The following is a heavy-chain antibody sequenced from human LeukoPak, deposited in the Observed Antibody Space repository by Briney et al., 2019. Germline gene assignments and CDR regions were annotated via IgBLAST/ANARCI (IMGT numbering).Heavy chain of an antibody. D-gene: IGHD1-1*01. CDR3: AKANWVSNADAVW. CDR1: GFTFSDYY. V-gene: IGHV3-11*01. J-gene: IGHJ4*02. CDR2: ISSSGSTI. Sequence: GGSLRLSCAASGFTFSDYYMSWIRQAPGKGLEWVSYISSSGSTIYYADSVKGRFTISRDDSRNTVYLQLSNLRVEDTAIYYCAKANWVSNADAVWWGQGTQVTVSS.